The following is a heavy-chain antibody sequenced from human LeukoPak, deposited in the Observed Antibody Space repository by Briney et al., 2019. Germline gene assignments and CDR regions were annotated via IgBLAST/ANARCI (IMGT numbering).Heavy chain of an antibody. CDR2: FDPEDGET. CDR3: ATCILTGYTHNWFDP. CDR1: GYTLTELS. J-gene: IGHJ5*02. Sequence: ASVKVSCKVSGYTLTELSMHWVRQAPGKGLEWMGGFDPEDGETIYAQKFQGRVTMTEDTSTDTAYMELSSLRSEDTAVYYCATCILTGYTHNWFDPWGQGTLVTVSS. D-gene: IGHD3-9*01. V-gene: IGHV1-24*01.